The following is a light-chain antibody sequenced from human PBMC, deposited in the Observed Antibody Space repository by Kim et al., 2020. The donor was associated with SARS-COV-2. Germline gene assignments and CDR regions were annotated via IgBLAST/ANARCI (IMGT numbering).Light chain of an antibody. CDR3: QQYNNWPPWT. V-gene: IGKV3-15*01. CDR2: GAS. J-gene: IGKJ1*01. CDR1: QSVSSN. Sequence: SPGERATLSWRASQSVSSNFAWYQQKPGQAPRLLIYGASTRATGIPARFSGSGSGTEFTLTISSLQSEDFAVYYCQQYNNWPPWTFGQGTKVDIK.